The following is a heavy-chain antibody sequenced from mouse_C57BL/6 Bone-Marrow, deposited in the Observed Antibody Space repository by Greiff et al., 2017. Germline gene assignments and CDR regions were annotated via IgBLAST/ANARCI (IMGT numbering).Heavy chain of an antibody. CDR3: ARKDD. Sequence: EVQGVESGGGLVQPGGSLKLSCAASGFTFSDYYMYWVRQTPEKRLEWVAYISNGGGSTYYPDTVQGRFTISRDNAKKTLYLQMSRLKSEDTAMYYCARKDDWGQGTSVTVAS. J-gene: IGHJ4*01. V-gene: IGHV5-12*01. CDR2: ISNGGGST. CDR1: GFTFSDYY.